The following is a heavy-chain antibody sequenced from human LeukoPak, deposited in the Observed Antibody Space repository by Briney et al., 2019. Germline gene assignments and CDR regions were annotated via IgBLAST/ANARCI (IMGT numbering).Heavy chain of an antibody. CDR3: ARRATTERGHSYGIDS. Sequence: GGSLTLSCAASGFTFSSYSMNWVRQAPGKGLEWVSSISFSGSYIYYADSLKGRITIYRHNAKHSLFLQMDSLTAEDTAVYYCARRATTERGHSYGIDSWGQGTLVTVSS. J-gene: IGHJ4*02. CDR1: GFTFSSYS. V-gene: IGHV3-21*01. D-gene: IGHD5-18*01. CDR2: ISFSGSYI.